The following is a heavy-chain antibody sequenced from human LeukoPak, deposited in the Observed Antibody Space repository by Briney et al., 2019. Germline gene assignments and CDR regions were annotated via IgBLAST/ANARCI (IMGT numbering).Heavy chain of an antibody. CDR3: ARVTRAARQVNNYYYYLDV. Sequence: SVKVSCKASGYTFTSYGISWVRQAPGQGLEWIGWISAYNGDTNYAQKLQGRVTMTTDTSTSTAYMELSRLRSDDTAVYYCARVTRAARQVNNYYYYLDVWGKGTTVTVSS. D-gene: IGHD6-6*01. CDR2: ISAYNGDT. V-gene: IGHV1-18*01. J-gene: IGHJ6*03. CDR1: GYTFTSYG.